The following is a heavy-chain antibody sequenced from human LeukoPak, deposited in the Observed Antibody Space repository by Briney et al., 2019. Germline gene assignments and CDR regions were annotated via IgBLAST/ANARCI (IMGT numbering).Heavy chain of an antibody. CDR3: AKDGVRVFSSQDV. J-gene: IGHJ4*02. D-gene: IGHD3-10*01. Sequence: GGSLRLSCAASGFTFSDYAFNWVRQAPGAGLEWVSVMSESGGSIYYADSVKGRFTISRDNSKNTLYLQMNSLRAEDTAVYYCAKDGVRVFSSQDVWGQGTLVTVSS. CDR1: GFTFSDYA. V-gene: IGHV3-23*01. CDR2: MSESGGSI.